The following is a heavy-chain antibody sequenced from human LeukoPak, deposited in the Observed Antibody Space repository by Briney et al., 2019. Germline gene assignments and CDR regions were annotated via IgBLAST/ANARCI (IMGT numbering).Heavy chain of an antibody. CDR2: IYSGGSP. V-gene: IGHV3-66*01. Sequence: GGSLRLSCAASGFTFSSYWMHWVRQAPEKGLEWVSLIYSGGSPSYADSVKGRFTISRDKSKNTLYLQMNSPRAEDTAVYYCASPFGANAFDIWGQGTMVIVSS. CDR1: GFTFSSYW. J-gene: IGHJ3*02. D-gene: IGHD3-10*01. CDR3: ASPFGANAFDI.